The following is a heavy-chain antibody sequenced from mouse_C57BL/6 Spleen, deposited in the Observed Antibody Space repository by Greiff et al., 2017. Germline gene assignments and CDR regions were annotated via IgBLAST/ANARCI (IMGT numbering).Heavy chain of an antibody. Sequence: QVQLQQPGTELVKPGASVKLSCKASGYTFTSYWMHWVKQRPGQGLEWIGNINPSNGGTNYNEKFKSKATLTVDKSSRTAYMQLSSLTSEDSAVYYCAREGGTAFFFDYWGQGTTLTVSS. V-gene: IGHV1-53*01. J-gene: IGHJ2*01. CDR3: AREGGTAFFFDY. D-gene: IGHD1-2*01. CDR2: INPSNGGT. CDR1: GYTFTSYW.